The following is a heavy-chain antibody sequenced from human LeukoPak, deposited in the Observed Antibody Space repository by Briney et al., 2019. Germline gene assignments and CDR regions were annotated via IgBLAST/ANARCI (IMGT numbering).Heavy chain of an antibody. Sequence: GGTLRLSCVASGFTFSTYGMSWVRQAPGKGLEWVSVIHKNAITYYADTVKGRFTISRDNSKNMLYLQMNSLRAEDTAVYYCARSLRVRGVPDYMDVWGKGTTVIISS. CDR2: IHKNAIT. D-gene: IGHD3-10*02. J-gene: IGHJ6*03. CDR1: GFTFSTYG. CDR3: ARSLRVRGVPDYMDV. V-gene: IGHV3-53*01.